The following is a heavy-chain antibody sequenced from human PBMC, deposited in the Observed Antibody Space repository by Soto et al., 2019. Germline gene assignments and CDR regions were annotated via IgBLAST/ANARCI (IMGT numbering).Heavy chain of an antibody. V-gene: IGHV1-18*04. J-gene: IGHJ4*02. CDR2: ISTYNDIT. CDR1: GYTFSIYG. Sequence: QLQLVQSGPEVKKPGASVKVSCKSSGYTFSIYGITWVRQAPGQGLEWMGWISTYNDITNYAQKFQGRVTMTTDTSTGTAYMELRSLRSDDTAVYYCAIGTAPISSAGISVAYWGQGTLVTVSS. CDR3: AIGTAPISSAGISVAY. D-gene: IGHD6-13*01.